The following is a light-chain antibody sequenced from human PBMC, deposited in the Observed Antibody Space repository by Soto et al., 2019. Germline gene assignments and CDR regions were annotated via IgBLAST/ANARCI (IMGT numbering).Light chain of an antibody. CDR3: SSYTSSSPYV. Sequence: QSALTQPASVSVSPGQSITISCTGTSSDVGGYKYVSWYQHHPGKAPKLMIYDVSNRPSGVSNRFSGSKSGNTASLTISGLQAEDEADYYCSSYTSSSPYVFGTGTKVTVL. CDR2: DVS. V-gene: IGLV2-14*03. CDR1: SSDVGGYKY. J-gene: IGLJ1*01.